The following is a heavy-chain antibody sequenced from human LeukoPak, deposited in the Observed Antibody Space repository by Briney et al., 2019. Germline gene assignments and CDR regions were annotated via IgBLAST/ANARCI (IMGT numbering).Heavy chain of an antibody. J-gene: IGHJ4*02. CDR1: GYTFTSHV. CDR2: INPNSGGT. D-gene: IGHD3-9*01. Sequence: ASVKVSCKASGYTFTSHVINWVRQAPGQGLEWMGWINPNSGGTNYAQKFQGRITMTRDTSISTAYMELSRLRSDDTAVYYCARAYYDIAYYFDYWGQGTLVTASS. CDR3: ARAYYDIAYYFDY. V-gene: IGHV1-2*02.